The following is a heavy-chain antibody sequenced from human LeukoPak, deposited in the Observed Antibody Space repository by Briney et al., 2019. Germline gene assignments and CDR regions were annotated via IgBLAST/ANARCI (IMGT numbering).Heavy chain of an antibody. Sequence: ASVKVSCKVSGYTLTELSMHWVRQAPGKGLEWMGGFDPEDGETIYAQEFQGRVTMTEDTSTDTAYMELSSLRSEDTAVYYCATDRYYGGNSDPFDYWGQGTLVTVSS. CDR1: GYTLTELS. V-gene: IGHV1-24*01. CDR2: FDPEDGET. J-gene: IGHJ4*02. CDR3: ATDRYYGGNSDPFDY. D-gene: IGHD4-23*01.